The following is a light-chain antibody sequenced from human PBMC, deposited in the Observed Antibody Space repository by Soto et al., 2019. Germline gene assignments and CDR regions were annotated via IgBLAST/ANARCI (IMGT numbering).Light chain of an antibody. Sequence: DIQMTQSPSTLSASVGDRVTISCRASQPISNWLAWYQQKPGKAPKLLIYDSSSLETGVPPRFSGTGSGTQYTLTISSLQPDESATYDCQQYNSDPYTFGQGTRLQIK. CDR2: DSS. CDR1: QPISNW. J-gene: IGKJ2*01. V-gene: IGKV1-5*01. CDR3: QQYNSDPYT.